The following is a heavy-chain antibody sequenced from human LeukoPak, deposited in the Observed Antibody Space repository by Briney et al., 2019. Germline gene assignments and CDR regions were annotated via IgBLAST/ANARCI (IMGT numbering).Heavy chain of an antibody. CDR2: ISYDGSNK. J-gene: IGHJ6*02. Sequence: SGGSLRLSCAASGFTFSSYAMHWVRQAPGKGLEWVAVISYDGSNKYYADSVKGRFTISRDNSKNALYLQMNSLRAEDTAVYYCATANPVAVGYYYGMDVWGQGTTVTVSS. V-gene: IGHV3-30*04. CDR3: ATANPVAVGYYYGMDV. D-gene: IGHD6-19*01. CDR1: GFTFSSYA.